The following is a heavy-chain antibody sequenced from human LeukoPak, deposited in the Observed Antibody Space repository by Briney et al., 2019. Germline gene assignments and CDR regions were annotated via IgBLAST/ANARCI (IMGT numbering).Heavy chain of an antibody. CDR3: AKPRSSGSYLYFDY. V-gene: IGHV3-23*01. CDR1: GFTFSSYA. J-gene: IGHJ4*02. CDR2: ISGSGGNT. D-gene: IGHD1-26*01. Sequence: GGSLRLSCAASGFTFSSYAMSWVRQAPGKGLEWVSAISGSGGNTYYADSVKGRFTISRDNSKNTLYLQMNSLRAEDTAVYYCAKPRSSGSYLYFDYWGQGTLVTVSS.